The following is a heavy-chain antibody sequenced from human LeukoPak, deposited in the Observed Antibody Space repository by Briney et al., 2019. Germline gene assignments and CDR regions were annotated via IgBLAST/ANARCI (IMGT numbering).Heavy chain of an antibody. CDR3: AKDRGRWATVTIIDY. Sequence: GGSLRLSCAASGLTFSSYAMNWVRQAPGKGLEWVSTISVSGGSTSYADSVKGRFTISRDNSKNTLYLHVNSLRADDTAVYYCAKDRGRWATVTIIDYWGQGTLVTVSS. V-gene: IGHV3-23*01. J-gene: IGHJ4*02. D-gene: IGHD4-17*01. CDR2: ISVSGGST. CDR1: GLTFSSYA.